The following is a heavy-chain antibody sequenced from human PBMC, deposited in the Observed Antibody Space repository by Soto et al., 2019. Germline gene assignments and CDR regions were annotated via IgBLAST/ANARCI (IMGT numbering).Heavy chain of an antibody. Sequence: PGGSLRLSCAASGFTVSSNYMSWVRQAPGKGLEWVSVIYSGGSTYYADSVKGRFTISRDNSKNTLYLQMNSLRAEDTAVYYCARERAREVGYYYYGMDVWGQGTTVTVS. CDR1: GFTVSSNY. CDR3: ARERAREVGYYYYGMDV. J-gene: IGHJ6*02. V-gene: IGHV3-66*01. CDR2: IYSGGST. D-gene: IGHD1-26*01.